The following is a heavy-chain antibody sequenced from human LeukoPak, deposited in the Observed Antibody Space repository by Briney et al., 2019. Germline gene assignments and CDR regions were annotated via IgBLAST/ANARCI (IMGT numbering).Heavy chain of an antibody. J-gene: IGHJ2*01. Sequence: GGSLRLSCEASGFSFVTFGMTWVRQAPGKGLEWVSGITGSSTWTYYADSVRGRFTISRDNSKNSLHLQMNNLTADDTAIYYCARELVSLGTGYFDLWGRGTLVTVAS. CDR1: GFSFVTFG. CDR3: ARELVSLGTGYFDL. V-gene: IGHV3-23*01. D-gene: IGHD3/OR15-3a*01. CDR2: ITGSSTWT.